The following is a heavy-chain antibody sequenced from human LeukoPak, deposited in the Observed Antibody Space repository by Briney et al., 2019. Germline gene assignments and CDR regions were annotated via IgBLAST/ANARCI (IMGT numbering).Heavy chain of an antibody. CDR1: GFTFSIYA. Sequence: GGSLRLSCAASGFTFSIYAMHWVRQAPGKGLEYVSAISGNGVSTNYANSVEGRFTMSRDNSKNTLSLQMDSLRAEDTAVYYCARDRVGSSWSEFDSWGQGTLVTVSS. CDR3: ARDRVGSSWSEFDS. CDR2: ISGNGVST. J-gene: IGHJ4*02. D-gene: IGHD6-13*01. V-gene: IGHV3-64*01.